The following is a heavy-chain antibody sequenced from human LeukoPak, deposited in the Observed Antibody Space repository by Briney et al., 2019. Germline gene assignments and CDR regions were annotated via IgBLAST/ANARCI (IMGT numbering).Heavy chain of an antibody. Sequence: PSETLSLTCAVYGGSFSGYYWSWIRQPPGKGLEWIGEINHSGSTNYNPSLKSGVTISVDTSKNPFSLILSSVTTADTAVYYCTREVVAAAGTVDYWGQGTLVTVSS. D-gene: IGHD6-13*01. CDR2: INHSGST. V-gene: IGHV4-34*01. CDR3: TREVVAAAGTVDY. CDR1: GGSFSGYY. J-gene: IGHJ4*02.